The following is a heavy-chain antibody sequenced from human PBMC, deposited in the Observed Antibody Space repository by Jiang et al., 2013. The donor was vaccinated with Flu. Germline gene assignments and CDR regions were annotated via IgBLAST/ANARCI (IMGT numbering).Heavy chain of an antibody. J-gene: IGHJ4*02. Sequence: AASGFTFSSYAMSWVRQAPGKGLEWVSAISGSGGSTYYADSVKGRFTISRDNFKNTLYLQMNSLRAEDTAVYYCAKDHNYGSGRFDYWGQGTLVTVSS. CDR2: ISGSGGST. V-gene: IGHV3-23*01. D-gene: IGHD3-10*01. CDR1: GFTFSSYA. CDR3: AKDHNYGSGRFDY.